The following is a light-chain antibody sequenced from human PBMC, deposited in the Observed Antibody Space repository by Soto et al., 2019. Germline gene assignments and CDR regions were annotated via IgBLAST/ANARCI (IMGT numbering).Light chain of an antibody. CDR1: QDVSRS. CDR2: AAS. CDR3: QQLWTYPLT. J-gene: IGKJ4*01. V-gene: IGKV1-9*01. Sequence: DTPLTQSPSFLSASVGDRVTIACRASQDVSRSVGWYQQKPGTAPKLLISAASTLNSGVPSSFSGSGSGTDFTLTISSLQPEDFATYYCQQLWTYPLTFGGGTKVEI.